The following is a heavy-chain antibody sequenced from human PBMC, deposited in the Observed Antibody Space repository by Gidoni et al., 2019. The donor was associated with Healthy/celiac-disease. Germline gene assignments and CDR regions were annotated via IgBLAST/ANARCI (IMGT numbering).Heavy chain of an antibody. CDR1: GYTFTSSD. V-gene: IGHV1-8*01. J-gene: IGHJ5*02. Sequence: QVQLVQSGAEVKKPGASVKVPCNASGYTFTSSDINWVRQATGQGLEWMGWMNPNSGNTGYAQKFQGRFTRTRNTSISTAYMELSSLRSEDTAVYYCARTDTIFGVVIGFDPWGQGTLVTVSS. CDR3: ARTDTIFGVVIGFDP. D-gene: IGHD3-3*01. CDR2: MNPNSGNT.